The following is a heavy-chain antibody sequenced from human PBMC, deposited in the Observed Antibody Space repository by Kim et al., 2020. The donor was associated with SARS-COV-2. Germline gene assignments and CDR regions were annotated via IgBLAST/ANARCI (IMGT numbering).Heavy chain of an antibody. CDR1: GFTFSTHA. CDR2: ISGGDTFT. Sequence: GGSLRLSCAASGFTFSTHAMTWVRQAPGKGLEWVSAISGGDTFTQYADSVKGRFTISRDTSKNTLYLQMNSLRAEDTAVYYCAKYTSGWDEDYWGQGTLVTVSS. CDR3: AKYTSGWDEDY. J-gene: IGHJ4*02. V-gene: IGHV3-23*01. D-gene: IGHD6-25*01.